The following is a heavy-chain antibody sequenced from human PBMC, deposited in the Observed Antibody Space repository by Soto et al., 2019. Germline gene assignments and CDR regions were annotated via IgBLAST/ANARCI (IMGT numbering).Heavy chain of an antibody. Sequence: PSETLSLTCAVSCYSISSGYYWGWIRQPPGKGLEWIGSIYHSGSTYYNPSLKSRVTISVDTSKNQFSLKLSSVTAADTAVYYCARAQRLWLVFDYWGQGTLVTVSS. CDR1: CYSISSGYY. D-gene: IGHD5-18*01. V-gene: IGHV4-38-2*01. J-gene: IGHJ4*02. CDR2: IYHSGST. CDR3: ARAQRLWLVFDY.